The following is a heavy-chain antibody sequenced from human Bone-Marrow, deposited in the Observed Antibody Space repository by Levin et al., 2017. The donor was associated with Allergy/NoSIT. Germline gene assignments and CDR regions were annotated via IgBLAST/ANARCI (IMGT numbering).Heavy chain of an antibody. Sequence: GESLKISCAASGFTFSSYWMSWVRQAPGKGLEWVANIKQDGSEKYYVDSVKGRFTISRDNAKNSLYLQMNSLRAEDTAVYYCARETLSAADNWFDPWGQGTLVTVSS. D-gene: IGHD6-13*01. J-gene: IGHJ5*02. V-gene: IGHV3-7*01. CDR3: ARETLSAADNWFDP. CDR1: GFTFSSYW. CDR2: IKQDGSEK.